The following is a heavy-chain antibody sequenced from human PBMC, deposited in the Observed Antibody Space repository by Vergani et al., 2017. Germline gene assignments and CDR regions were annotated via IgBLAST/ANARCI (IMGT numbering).Heavy chain of an antibody. D-gene: IGHD6-13*01. CDR2: IFSNDEN. J-gene: IGHJ3*02. CDR3: ARTSSSGYQMGTTGFHDAFDI. CDR1: GFSLSNHRMG. Sequence: VTLKESGPVLEKDTETLTLTCTVSGFSLSNHRMGVTWIRQPPGKDLESLAHIFSNDENTYSTSLKSRLTISKDTPKSQVVLTMTNMDPVDTATSSCARTSSSGYQMGTTGFHDAFDIWGQGTMVTVSS. V-gene: IGHV2-26*01.